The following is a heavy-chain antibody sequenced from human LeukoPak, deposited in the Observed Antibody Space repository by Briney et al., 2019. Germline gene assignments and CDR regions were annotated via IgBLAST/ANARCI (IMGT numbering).Heavy chain of an antibody. CDR3: ARESSGYYDFWSGYSHEDAFDI. J-gene: IGHJ3*02. D-gene: IGHD3-3*01. Sequence: GASVKVSCKASGYTFTSYYMHWVRQAPGQGLEWMGVINPSGGITSYAQKFQGRVTMTRDTSTSTVYMELSSLRSEDTAVYYCARESSGYYDFWSGYSHEDAFDIWGQGTMVTVSS. CDR1: GYTFTSYY. V-gene: IGHV1-46*01. CDR2: INPSGGIT.